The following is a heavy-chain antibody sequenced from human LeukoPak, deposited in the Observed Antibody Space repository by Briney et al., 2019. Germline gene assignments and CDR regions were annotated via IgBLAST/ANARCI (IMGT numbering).Heavy chain of an antibody. J-gene: IGHJ4*02. CDR3: ARADRAGGYDY. Sequence: GGSLRLSCAASGFSFSDAWMNWVRQAPGKGLEWVGHIRSKADGGTPDYIAPVKGRFTISRDNSKNTLYLQMNSLRAEDTAVYYCARADRAGGYDYWGQGTLVTVSS. CDR2: IRSKADGGTP. V-gene: IGHV3-15*07. D-gene: IGHD3-16*01. CDR1: GFSFSDAW.